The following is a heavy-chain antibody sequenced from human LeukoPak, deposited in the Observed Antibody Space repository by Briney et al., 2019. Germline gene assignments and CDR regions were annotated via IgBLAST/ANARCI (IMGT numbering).Heavy chain of an antibody. D-gene: IGHD5-12*01. CDR1: GGTFSSYA. Sequence: GASVKVSCKASGGTFSSYAIRWVRQAPGQGLEWMGGIIPIFVTANYAQKFQGTVTVTADESTSTAYMELSSLRSEDTAVYYCARLGVATTVDYWGQGTLVTVSS. J-gene: IGHJ4*02. CDR2: IIPIFVTA. V-gene: IGHV1-69*13. CDR3: ARLGVATTVDY.